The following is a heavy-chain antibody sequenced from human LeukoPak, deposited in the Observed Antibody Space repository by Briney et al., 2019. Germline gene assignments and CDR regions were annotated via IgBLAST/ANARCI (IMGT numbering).Heavy chain of an antibody. D-gene: IGHD2-8*01. V-gene: IGHV3-30*03. Sequence: GGSVTLSCAASGFTISSNYMSWLRQAPGTGLEWVAVLSSDGKSKIYAHSVKGRFNISRHNSKNTLFLQMNSLRPEDTAVYYCARDPMADFDYWGQGALVTVSS. J-gene: IGHJ4*02. CDR3: ARDPMADFDY. CDR1: GFTISSNY. CDR2: LSSDGKSK.